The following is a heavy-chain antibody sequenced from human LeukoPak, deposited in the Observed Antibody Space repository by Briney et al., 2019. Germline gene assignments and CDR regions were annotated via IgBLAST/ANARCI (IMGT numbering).Heavy chain of an antibody. J-gene: IGHJ4*02. CDR1: GFTFSSIA. Sequence: GGSLRLSCAASGFTFSSIAMTWVRQAPGKGLEWVSTIRSNGDTAYNADSVRGRFAISRGNSKNALFLQMNSLRVEDTARYYCAKGQELDDGVFDSWGQGTLVTVSS. D-gene: IGHD1-1*01. CDR2: IRSNGDTA. V-gene: IGHV3-23*01. CDR3: AKGQELDDGVFDS.